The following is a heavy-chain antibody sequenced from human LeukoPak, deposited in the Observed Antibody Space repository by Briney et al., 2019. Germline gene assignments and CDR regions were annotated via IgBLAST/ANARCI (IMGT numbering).Heavy chain of an antibody. CDR3: AKAYDFWSGYLDY. V-gene: IGHV3-23*01. D-gene: IGHD3-3*01. CDR2: ISGSGGST. Sequence: PGGSLRLSCAASGFTFSSYAMSWVRQAPGKGLEWVSAISGSGGSTYYADSVKGRFTISRDNSKNTLYLQINSLRAEDTAVYYCAKAYDFWSGYLDYWGQGTLVTVSS. CDR1: GFTFSSYA. J-gene: IGHJ4*02.